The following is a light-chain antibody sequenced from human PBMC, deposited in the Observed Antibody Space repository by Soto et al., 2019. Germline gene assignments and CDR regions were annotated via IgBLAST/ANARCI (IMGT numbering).Light chain of an antibody. CDR3: RSYTTRRTVV. Sequence: QSVLTQPASVSGSPGQSISISCTGTSSDVGAYNYVSWYQQHPGEAPKLMIYDVTNRPSGVSNRFSASKSANTASLTISGLQAEDEAHYYCRSYTTRRTVVFGGGTKLTVL. V-gene: IGLV2-14*03. CDR1: SSDVGAYNY. J-gene: IGLJ2*01. CDR2: DVT.